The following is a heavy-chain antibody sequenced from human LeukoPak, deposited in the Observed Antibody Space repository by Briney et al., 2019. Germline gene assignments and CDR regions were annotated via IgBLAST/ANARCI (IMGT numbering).Heavy chain of an antibody. V-gene: IGHV1-24*01. CDR2: FDPEDGET. CDR3: ATGNTRTSAITVYYYYMDV. Sequence: ASVKVSCKVSGYTLTELPMHWVRQAPGKGLEWMGGFDPEDGETIYAQKFQGRVTMTEDTSTDTAYMELSSLRSEGTAVYYCATGNTRTSAITVYYYYMDVWGKGTTVTVSS. J-gene: IGHJ6*03. CDR1: GYTLTELP. D-gene: IGHD1-7*01.